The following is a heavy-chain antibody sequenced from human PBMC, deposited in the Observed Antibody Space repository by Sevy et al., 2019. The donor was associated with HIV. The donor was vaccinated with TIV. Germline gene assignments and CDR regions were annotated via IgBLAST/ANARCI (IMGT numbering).Heavy chain of an antibody. D-gene: IGHD1-26*01. CDR1: GGSISSYY. CDR2: IYYSGST. J-gene: IGHJ3*02. V-gene: IGHV4-59*01. Sequence: SETLSLTCTVSGGSISSYYWSWIRQPPGKGLEWIGYIYYSGSTNYNPSLKSRVTISVDTSKNQFSLKLSSVTAAETAVYYCARSGQWESGVTGDAFDIWGQGTMVTVTS. CDR3: ARSGQWESGVTGDAFDI.